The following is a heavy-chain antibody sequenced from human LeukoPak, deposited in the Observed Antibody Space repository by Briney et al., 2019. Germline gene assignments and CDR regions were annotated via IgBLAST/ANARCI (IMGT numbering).Heavy chain of an antibody. J-gene: IGHJ2*01. Sequence: ASVKVSCKASGYTFTSYYMHWVRQAPGQGLEWMGIINPSGGSTSYAQKFQGRVTMTRDTSTRTVYMELSSLRSEDTAVYYCAREGAPSYYDFWSGYQWYFDLWGRGTLVTVSS. CDR2: INPSGGST. CDR3: AREGAPSYYDFWSGYQWYFDL. V-gene: IGHV1-46*03. D-gene: IGHD3-3*01. CDR1: GYTFTSYY.